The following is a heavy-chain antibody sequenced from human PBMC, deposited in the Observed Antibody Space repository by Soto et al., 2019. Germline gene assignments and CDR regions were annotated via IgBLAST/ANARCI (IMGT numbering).Heavy chain of an antibody. V-gene: IGHV1-46*03. Sequence: ASVKVSCKASGYTFTSYYMHWVRQAPGQGLEWMGIINPSGGSTSYAQKFQGRVTMTRDTSTSTVYMELSSLRSEDTAVYYCARVVPDYGDYYYYMDVWGKGTTVTVSS. CDR2: INPSGGST. CDR1: GYTFTSYY. D-gene: IGHD4-17*01. CDR3: ARVVPDYGDYYYYMDV. J-gene: IGHJ6*03.